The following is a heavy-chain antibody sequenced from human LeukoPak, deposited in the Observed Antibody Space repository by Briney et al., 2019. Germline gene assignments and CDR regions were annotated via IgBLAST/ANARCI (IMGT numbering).Heavy chain of an antibody. V-gene: IGHV3-23*01. CDR1: GFTFSSYG. CDR2: ISGSGGTT. CDR3: AKNVERGAYCSGGSCYPYYYYYMDV. J-gene: IGHJ6*03. Sequence: GGSLRLSCAASGFTFSSYGMSWVRQAPGKGLEWVSAISGSGGTTYYADSVKGRFTISRDNSKNTLYLQTNSLRAEDTAVYYCAKNVERGAYCSGGSCYPYYYYYMDVWGKGTTVTISS. D-gene: IGHD2-15*01.